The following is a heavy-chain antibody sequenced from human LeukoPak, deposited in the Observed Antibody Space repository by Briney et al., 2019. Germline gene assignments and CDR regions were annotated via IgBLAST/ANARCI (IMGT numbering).Heavy chain of an antibody. CDR3: ARSEGVVLPFDY. CDR2: ISYDGSNK. V-gene: IGHV3-30*04. CDR1: GFTFSSYA. Sequence: GGSLRLSCAASGFTFSSYAMHWVRQAPGKGLEWVAVISYDGSNKYYADSVKGRFTISRDNSKNTLYLQMNSLRAEDTAVYYCARSEGVVLPFDYWCQGTLVTVSS. D-gene: IGHD3-3*01. J-gene: IGHJ4*02.